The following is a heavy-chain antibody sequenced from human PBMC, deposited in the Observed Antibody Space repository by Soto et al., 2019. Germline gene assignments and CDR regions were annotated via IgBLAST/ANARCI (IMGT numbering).Heavy chain of an antibody. D-gene: IGHD2-8*01. J-gene: IGHJ4*02. CDR3: ARSGYCPNGICYDGDCDY. V-gene: IGHV1-8*01. CDR2: MNPNSGNT. Sequence: QVQLVQSGAEVKKPGASVKVSCKASGYTFTSYDINWVRQATGQGLEWLGRMNPNSGNTGYAQKFQGRVTMTRNTSINTAYMELISLRPDDTAVYYCARSGYCPNGICYDGDCDYWGQGTLVTVSS. CDR1: GYTFTSYD.